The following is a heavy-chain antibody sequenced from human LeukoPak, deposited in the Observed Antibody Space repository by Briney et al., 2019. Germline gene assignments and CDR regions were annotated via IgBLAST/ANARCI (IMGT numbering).Heavy chain of an antibody. V-gene: IGHV4-61*08. J-gene: IGHJ4*02. CDR1: GGSISSGDYY. D-gene: IGHD3-10*01. CDR2: IYYSGST. Sequence: SQTLSLTCTVSGGSISSGDYYWRWIRQPPGKGLEWIGYIYYSGSTNYNPSLKSRVTISVDTSKDQFSLKLRSVTAADTAVYYCACGSGSGENFDYWGQGTLVTVSS. CDR3: ACGSGSGENFDY.